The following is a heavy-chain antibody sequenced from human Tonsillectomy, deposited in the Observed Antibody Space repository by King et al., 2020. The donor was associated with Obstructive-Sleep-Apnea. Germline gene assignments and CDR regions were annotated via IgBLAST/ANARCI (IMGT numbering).Heavy chain of an antibody. D-gene: IGHD3-10*01. CDR1: GGSISSGGYY. Sequence: QLQESGPGLVKPSQTLSLTCTVSGGSISSGGYYWSWIRQHPGKGWEWIGYIYFSGSTYYNPSLKSRVHISVETSKNQFSLKLSSVTAADTAVYYCAREGRYYGSGSPYFDYWGQGTLVTVSS. CDR2: IYFSGST. V-gene: IGHV4-31*03. CDR3: AREGRYYGSGSPYFDY. J-gene: IGHJ4*02.